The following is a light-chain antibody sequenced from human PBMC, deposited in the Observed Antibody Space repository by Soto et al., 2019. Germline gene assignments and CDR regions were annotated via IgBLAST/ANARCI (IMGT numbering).Light chain of an antibody. Sequence: EIVLTQTPGTLSLAPGERGTLSCRASQSLRSLYLAWYQQKPGQAPRLLIYDASSRATGIPDRFSGSGSGTDFTLTISRLGPEDFAVYYCQHYGDSPYTFGQGTKLEIK. CDR2: DAS. J-gene: IGKJ2*01. V-gene: IGKV3-20*01. CDR1: QSLRSLY. CDR3: QHYGDSPYT.